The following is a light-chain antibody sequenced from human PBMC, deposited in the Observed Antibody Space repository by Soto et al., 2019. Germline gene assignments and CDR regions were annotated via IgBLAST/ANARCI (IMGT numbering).Light chain of an antibody. CDR2: END. J-gene: IGLJ2*01. Sequence: QSVLTQPPSVSAAPGQKVTISCSGSSSNIGNNYVSWYQQFPGTAPKLLIYENDKRPSGIPDRFSASKSGTSATLVITGLQTGDEADYYCGAWDNSLSAGAFGGGTKLTVL. CDR3: GAWDNSLSAGA. V-gene: IGLV1-51*02. CDR1: SSNIGNNY.